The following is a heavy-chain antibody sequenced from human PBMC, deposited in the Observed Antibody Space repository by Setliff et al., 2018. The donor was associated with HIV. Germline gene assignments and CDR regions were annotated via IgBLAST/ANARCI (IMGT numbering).Heavy chain of an antibody. CDR2: IIPIFDTA. J-gene: IGHJ4*02. CDR1: GGTFSSSA. D-gene: IGHD2-2*03. Sequence: SVKVSCKASGGTFSSSAISWVRQAPGQGLEWMGGIIPIFDTANYAQKFQGRVTITADESTSTAYMELSSLRSEDTATYYCARDPYGYCTTTTCYVPGYWGQGTLVTVSS. V-gene: IGHV1-69*13. CDR3: ARDPYGYCTTTTCYVPGY.